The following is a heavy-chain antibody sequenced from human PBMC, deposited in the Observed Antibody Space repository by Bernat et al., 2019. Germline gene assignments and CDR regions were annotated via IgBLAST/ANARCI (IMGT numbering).Heavy chain of an antibody. Sequence: QVQLQQWGAGLLKPSETLSLTCAVYGGSFSGYYWGWLRPSPGKGLEWIGEINHEGVTNYNPSLKSRATISVDTSKNQFSLKLTSMTAADTTVYYCARAPLYCNTGGTGSCYSGWFDYWGQGALVTVSS. V-gene: IGHV4-34*01. D-gene: IGHD2-8*01. CDR1: GGSFSGYY. CDR2: INHEGVT. J-gene: IGHJ4*02. CDR3: ARAPLYCNTGGTGSCYSGWFDY.